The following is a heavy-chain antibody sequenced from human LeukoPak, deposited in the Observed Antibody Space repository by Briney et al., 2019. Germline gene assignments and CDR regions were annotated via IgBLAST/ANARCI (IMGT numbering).Heavy chain of an antibody. CDR1: GFTFSSYA. V-gene: IGHV3-23*01. D-gene: IGHD6-13*01. CDR3: AKGPSPSSWYPYYFDY. CDR2: ISGSGGTT. J-gene: IGHJ4*02. Sequence: GGSLRLSCAASGFTFSSYAMSWVRQAPGKGLEGVSSISGSGGTTYYEDSVKGRFTISRDNSKTTLYLKMNSLRAEDTAVYYCAKGPSPSSWYPYYFDYWGQGTLVTVSS.